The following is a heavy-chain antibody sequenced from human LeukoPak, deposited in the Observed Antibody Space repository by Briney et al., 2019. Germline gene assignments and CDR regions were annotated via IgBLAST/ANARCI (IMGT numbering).Heavy chain of an antibody. Sequence: GGSLRLSCAASGFTFSTHGMNWVCQGPGKGLEWVSSIGRSGSYIDYADSVKGRFTISRDDAKNSLYLQMNSLRAEDTAVYYCARDFSGSYYVDYWGQGTLVTVSS. CDR1: GFTFSTHG. J-gene: IGHJ4*02. CDR2: IGRSGSYI. CDR3: ARDFSGSYYVDY. V-gene: IGHV3-21*01. D-gene: IGHD1-26*01.